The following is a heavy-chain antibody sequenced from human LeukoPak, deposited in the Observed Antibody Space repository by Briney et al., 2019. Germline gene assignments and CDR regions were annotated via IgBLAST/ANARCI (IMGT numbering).Heavy chain of an antibody. D-gene: IGHD3-22*01. CDR2: ISAYNGNT. Sequence: ASVKVSCKASGYTFTSYGISRVRQAPGQGLEWMGWISAYNGNTNYAQKLQGRVTMTTDTSTSTAYMELRSLRSDDTAVYYCARETDYYDSSGYSYYFDYWGQGTLVTVSS. CDR1: GYTFTSYG. V-gene: IGHV1-18*01. CDR3: ARETDYYDSSGYSYYFDY. J-gene: IGHJ4*02.